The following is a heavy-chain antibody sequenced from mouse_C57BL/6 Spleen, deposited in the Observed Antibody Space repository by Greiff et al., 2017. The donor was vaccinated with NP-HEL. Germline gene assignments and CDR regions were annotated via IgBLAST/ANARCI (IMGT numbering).Heavy chain of an antibody. CDR2: INPGSGGT. Sequence: QVQLQQSGAELVRPGTSVKVSCKASGYAFTNYLIEWVKQRPGQGLEWIGVINPGSGGTNYNEKFKGKATLTADKSSSTAYMQLSSLTSEDSAVYFGARREGYYGNFYYAMDYWGQGTSVTVSS. V-gene: IGHV1-54*01. D-gene: IGHD2-1*01. CDR3: ARREGYYGNFYYAMDY. J-gene: IGHJ4*01. CDR1: GYAFTNYL.